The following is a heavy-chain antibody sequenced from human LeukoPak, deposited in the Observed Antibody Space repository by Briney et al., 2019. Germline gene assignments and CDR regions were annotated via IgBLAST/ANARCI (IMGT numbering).Heavy chain of an antibody. CDR2: ISWDGGST. D-gene: IGHD3-10*01. CDR3: AKDKDISGSFPYYYYGMDV. J-gene: IGHJ6*02. Sequence: GGSLRLSCAASGFTFDDFAMHWVRQAPGKGLEWVSLISWDGGSTYYSDAVKGRFTISRDNSKNSVHLQMNSLRAEDTALYYCAKDKDISGSFPYYYYGMDVWGQGTTVTVSS. CDR1: GFTFDDFA. V-gene: IGHV3-43D*03.